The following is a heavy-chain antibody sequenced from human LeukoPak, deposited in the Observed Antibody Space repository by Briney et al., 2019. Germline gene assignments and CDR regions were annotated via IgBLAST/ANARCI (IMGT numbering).Heavy chain of an antibody. Sequence: GASVKVSCKASGYTFTSYAMHWVRQAPGQRLEWMGCINAGIGNTKYSQKFQGRVTITRGTSASTAYMELSSLRSEDTAVYYCARASDGDYARGYWPFDIWGQGTMVTVSS. J-gene: IGHJ3*02. CDR2: INAGIGNT. CDR3: ARASDGDYARGYWPFDI. V-gene: IGHV1-3*01. CDR1: GYTFTSYA. D-gene: IGHD4-17*01.